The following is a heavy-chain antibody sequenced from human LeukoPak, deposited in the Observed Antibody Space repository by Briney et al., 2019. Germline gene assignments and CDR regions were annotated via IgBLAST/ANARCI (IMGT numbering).Heavy chain of an antibody. D-gene: IGHD3-22*01. Sequence: SETLSLTCTVYGGSLSDYYWSWIRQPPGKGLEWIGEINHSGSTNYNPSLKSRVTISVDTSKNQFSLKLRSVTAADTAVYYCASRLRDSSGYYSGFDYWGQGTLVTVSS. J-gene: IGHJ4*02. CDR3: ASRLRDSSGYYSGFDY. CDR1: GGSLSDYY. CDR2: INHSGST. V-gene: IGHV4-34*01.